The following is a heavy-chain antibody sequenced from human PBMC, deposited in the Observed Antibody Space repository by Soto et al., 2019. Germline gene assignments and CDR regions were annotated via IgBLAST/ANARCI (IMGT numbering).Heavy chain of an antibody. D-gene: IGHD3-9*01. Sequence: ASVKVSCKASGGTFSSYAISWVRQAPGQGLEWMGIINPSGGSTSYAQKFQGRVTMTRDTSTSTVYMELSSLRSEDTAVYYCAAMTGWRPDFDPWGQGTLVTVSS. CDR2: INPSGGST. CDR1: GGTFSSYA. V-gene: IGHV1-46*01. CDR3: AAMTGWRPDFDP. J-gene: IGHJ5*02.